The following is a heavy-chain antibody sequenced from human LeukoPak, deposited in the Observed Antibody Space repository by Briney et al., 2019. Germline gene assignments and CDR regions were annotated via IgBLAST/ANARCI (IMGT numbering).Heavy chain of an antibody. CDR1: GYTFTGYY. D-gene: IGHD3-10*01. CDR2: INPNSGGT. CDR3: ARGPRITLIRGGQWYYYMDV. V-gene: IGHV1-2*02. J-gene: IGHJ6*03. Sequence: GASVKVSCKASGYTFTGYYMHWVRQAPGQGLEWMGWINPNSGGTNYAQKFQGRVTMTRDTSTSTVYMELSSLRSEDTAVYYCARGPRITLIRGGQWYYYMDVWGKGTTVTIS.